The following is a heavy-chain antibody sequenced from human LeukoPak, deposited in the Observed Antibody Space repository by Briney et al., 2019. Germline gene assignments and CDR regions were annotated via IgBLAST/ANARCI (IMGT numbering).Heavy chain of an antibody. CDR1: GYTFTGYY. V-gene: IGHV1-2*02. CDR2: INPNSGGT. Sequence: ASVKVSFKASGYTFTGYYMHWVRQAPGQGLEWMGWINPNSGGTNYAQKFQGRVTMTRDTSISTAYMELSRLRSDDTAVYYCARVRNYYDSSGYPSYYFDYWGQGTLVTVSS. D-gene: IGHD3-22*01. J-gene: IGHJ4*02. CDR3: ARVRNYYDSSGYPSYYFDY.